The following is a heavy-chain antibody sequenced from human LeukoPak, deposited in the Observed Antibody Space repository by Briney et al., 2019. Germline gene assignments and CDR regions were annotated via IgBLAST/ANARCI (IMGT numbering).Heavy chain of an antibody. Sequence: GGSLRLSCAASGFTFSSYAMSWFLQAPGKGLEWVSGISGSGGSTYYADSVKGRFTISRDNSKNTLYLQMNSLRAEDTAVYYCAKEQEQWLVHYFDYWGQGTLVTVSS. CDR2: ISGSGGST. J-gene: IGHJ4*02. V-gene: IGHV3-23*01. CDR1: GFTFSSYA. D-gene: IGHD6-19*01. CDR3: AKEQEQWLVHYFDY.